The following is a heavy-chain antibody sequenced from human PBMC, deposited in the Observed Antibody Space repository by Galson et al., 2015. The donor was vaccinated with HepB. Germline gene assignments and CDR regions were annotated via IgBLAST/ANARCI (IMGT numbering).Heavy chain of an antibody. CDR1: GFTYSNYW. V-gene: IGHV3-7*03. Sequence: SLRLSCAVSGFTYSNYWMSRVRQAPGRGLEWVANIKYDGSEKYYVHSVEGRFTVSRDNAKNSLYLHMNSLRAEDTAVYYCARGWDIEVTANFDYWGQGALVTVSS. CDR2: IKYDGSEK. D-gene: IGHD2-21*02. J-gene: IGHJ4*02. CDR3: ARGWDIEVTANFDY.